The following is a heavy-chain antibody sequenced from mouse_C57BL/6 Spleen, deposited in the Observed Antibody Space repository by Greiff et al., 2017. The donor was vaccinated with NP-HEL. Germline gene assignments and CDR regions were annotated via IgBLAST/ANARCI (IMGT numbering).Heavy chain of an antibody. CDR1: GFTFSSYA. CDR2: ISDGGSYT. Sequence: EVKLVESGGGLVKPGGSLKLSCAASGFTFSSYAMSWVRQTPEKRLEWVATISDGGSYTYYPDNVKGRFTISRDNAKNNLYLQMSHLTSEDTAMYYCARERSPYGSSYWYFDVWGTGTTVTVSS. CDR3: ARERSPYGSSYWYFDV. V-gene: IGHV5-4*01. J-gene: IGHJ1*03. D-gene: IGHD1-1*01.